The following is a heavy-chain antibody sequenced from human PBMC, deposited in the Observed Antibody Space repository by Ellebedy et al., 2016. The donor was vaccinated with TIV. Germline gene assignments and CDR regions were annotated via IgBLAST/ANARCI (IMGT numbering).Heavy chain of an antibody. D-gene: IGHD5-12*01. Sequence: ASVKVSCKGSGYSFTIYWIGWVRQMPGKGLEWMGRIDPSDSYTNYSPSFQGHVTISADKSISTAYLQWSSLKASDTAMYYCARHRVATNDYWGQGTLVTVSS. V-gene: IGHV5-10-1*01. CDR2: IDPSDSYT. CDR1: GYSFTIYW. CDR3: ARHRVATNDY. J-gene: IGHJ4*02.